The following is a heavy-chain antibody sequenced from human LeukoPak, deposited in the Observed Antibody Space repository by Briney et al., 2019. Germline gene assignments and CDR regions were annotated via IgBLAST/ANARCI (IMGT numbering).Heavy chain of an antibody. V-gene: IGHV4-4*07. CDR2: IYTSGST. Sequence: SETLSLTCTVSGGSTSSYYWNWIRQPAGKGLEWIGRIYTSGSTNYNPSLKSRVTMSVDTSKNQFSLKLSSVTAADTAVYYCARAVGSSGPYNWFDPWGQGTLVTVSS. CDR3: ARAVGSSGPYNWFDP. J-gene: IGHJ5*02. D-gene: IGHD3-22*01. CDR1: GGSTSSYY.